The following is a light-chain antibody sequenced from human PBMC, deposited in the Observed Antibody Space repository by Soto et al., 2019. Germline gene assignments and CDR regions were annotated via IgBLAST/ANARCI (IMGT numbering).Light chain of an antibody. CDR2: AND. CDR1: SSNIGAAYD. CDR3: QSYDTSLSGFYI. J-gene: IGLJ1*01. Sequence: QSVLTQPPSVSGAPGQRVTISCTGSSSNIGAAYDVHWYLQLPGTAPKLLIYANDNRPSGVPDRFSGSKSGTSASLAITGLQAEDEADYYCQSYDTSLSGFYIFGTGTKVTAL. V-gene: IGLV1-40*01.